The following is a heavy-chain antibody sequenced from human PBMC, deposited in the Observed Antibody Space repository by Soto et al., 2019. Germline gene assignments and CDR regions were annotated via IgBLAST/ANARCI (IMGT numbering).Heavy chain of an antibody. CDR1: GYIFTAYS. CDR3: AREETCSDGICYSEYFQR. J-gene: IGHJ1*01. Sequence: QVQLVQSGAEVKKPGASVKVSCKASGYIFTAYSMHWVRQAPGQGLEWMGVVNLSGGTTNFAQKFQGRITMTRNTSTSTVYMDLSSLTSEDTAVYYCAREETCSDGICYSEYFQRWGQGTLVTVSS. V-gene: IGHV1-46*01. D-gene: IGHD2-15*01. CDR2: VNLSGGTT.